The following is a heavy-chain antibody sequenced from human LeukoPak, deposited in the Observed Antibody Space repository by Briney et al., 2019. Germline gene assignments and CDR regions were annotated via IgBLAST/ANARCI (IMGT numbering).Heavy chain of an antibody. Sequence: ETLSLTCAVYGGSFSGYYWSWVRQAPGKGLEWVSAISGSGGSTYYADSVKGRFTISRDNSKNTLYLQMNSLRAEDTAVYYCASGGWYFHLWGRGTLVTVSS. CDR2: ISGSGGST. CDR1: GGSFSGYY. J-gene: IGHJ2*01. D-gene: IGHD3-10*01. CDR3: ASGGWYFHL. V-gene: IGHV3-23*01.